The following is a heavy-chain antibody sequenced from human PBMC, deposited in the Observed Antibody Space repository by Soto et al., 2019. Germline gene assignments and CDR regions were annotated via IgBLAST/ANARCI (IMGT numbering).Heavy chain of an antibody. D-gene: IGHD1-1*01. Sequence: GGSLRLSCAALGLTVRGKEYITWVRQAPGKGLEWVSALYDVDGTYYADSAKGRFTISRDNSNNIIYLQMNSLGPDDTAVYYCASWLEREHAYDIWGLGTMVTVSS. CDR2: LYDVDGT. CDR3: ASWLEREHAYDI. J-gene: IGHJ3*02. CDR1: GLTVRGKEY. V-gene: IGHV3-53*01.